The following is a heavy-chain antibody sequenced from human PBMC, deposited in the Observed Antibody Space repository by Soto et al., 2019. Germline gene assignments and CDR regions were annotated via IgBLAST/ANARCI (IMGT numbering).Heavy chain of an antibody. CDR3: ARGGKKGYCSGGTCRLFDY. CDR1: GGSISGSSDY. Sequence: SETLSLTCTVSGGSISGSSDYWSWIRQPPGKGLEWIGEINHSGSTNYNPSLKSRVTISVDTSKNQFSLKLSSVTAADTAVYYCARGGKKGYCSGGTCRLFDYWGQGALVTVSS. D-gene: IGHD2-15*01. CDR2: INHSGST. J-gene: IGHJ4*02. V-gene: IGHV4-39*07.